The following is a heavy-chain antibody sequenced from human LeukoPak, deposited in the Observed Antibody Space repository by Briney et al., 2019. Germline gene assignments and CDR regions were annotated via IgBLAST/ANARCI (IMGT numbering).Heavy chain of an antibody. J-gene: IGHJ6*03. V-gene: IGHV4-30-4*08. CDR3: ARDTPAAARVYMDV. CDR2: IYYSGST. D-gene: IGHD2-2*01. CDR1: GGSISSGDYY. Sequence: SQTLSLTCTVSGGSISSGDYYWSWIRQPPGKGLEWIGYIYYSGSTYYNPSLKSRVTISVDTSKNQFSLKLSSVTAADTAVYYCARDTPAAARVYMDVWGKGTTVTVSS.